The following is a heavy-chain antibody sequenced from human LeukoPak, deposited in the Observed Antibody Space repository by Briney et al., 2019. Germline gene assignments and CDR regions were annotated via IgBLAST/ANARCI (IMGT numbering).Heavy chain of an antibody. Sequence: GGSLRLSCAASGFTFSSYAKSWVRQAPGKGLEWVSAISGSGGSTYYADSVKGRFTISRDNSKNTLYLQMNSLRAEDTAVYYCAKDFYDFWSGYPNWFDPWGRGTLVAVSS. D-gene: IGHD3-3*01. CDR1: GFTFSSYA. CDR2: ISGSGGST. V-gene: IGHV3-23*01. J-gene: IGHJ5*02. CDR3: AKDFYDFWSGYPNWFDP.